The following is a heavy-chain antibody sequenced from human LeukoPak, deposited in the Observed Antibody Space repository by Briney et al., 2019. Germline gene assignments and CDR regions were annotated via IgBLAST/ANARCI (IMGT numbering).Heavy chain of an antibody. D-gene: IGHD3-16*01. CDR1: GGSFSGYY. Sequence: SETLSLTCAVYGGSFSGYYWSWIRQPPGKGLEWIGEINHSGSTNYNPSLKSRVTISVDTSKNQFSLRLSSVTAADTAVYYCARCLGGRCDYFDYWGQGTLVTASS. CDR3: ARCLGGRCDYFDY. CDR2: INHSGST. V-gene: IGHV4-34*01. J-gene: IGHJ4*02.